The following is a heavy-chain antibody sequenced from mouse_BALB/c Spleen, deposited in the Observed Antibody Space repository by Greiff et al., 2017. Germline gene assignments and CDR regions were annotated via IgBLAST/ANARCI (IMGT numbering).Heavy chain of an antibody. CDR1: GYTFTSYY. D-gene: IGHD1-1*01. CDR3: TRSGYGSSYRAMDY. V-gene: IGHV1S81*02. Sequence: QVQLKEPGAELVKPGASVKLSCKASGYTFTSYYMYWVKQRPGQGLEWIGGINPSNGGTNFNEKFKSKATLTVDKSSSTAYMQLSSLTSEDSAVYYCTRSGYGSSYRAMDYWGQGTSVTVSS. J-gene: IGHJ4*01. CDR2: INPSNGGT.